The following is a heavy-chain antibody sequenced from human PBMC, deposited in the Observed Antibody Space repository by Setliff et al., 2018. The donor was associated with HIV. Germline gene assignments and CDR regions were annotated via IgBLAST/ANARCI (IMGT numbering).Heavy chain of an antibody. CDR2: ISYTGGT. Sequence: SETLSLTCTVSGGSISSHYWGWLRQPPGKGLEWIGSISYTGGTNHNPSLQSRVTMSIDTSKDQFSLKLSSLTSADTAVYYCARGLSSPFAAGLWGQGTLVTVSS. V-gene: IGHV4-59*11. CDR3: ARGLSSPFAAGL. D-gene: IGHD6-13*01. CDR1: GGSISSHY. J-gene: IGHJ4*02.